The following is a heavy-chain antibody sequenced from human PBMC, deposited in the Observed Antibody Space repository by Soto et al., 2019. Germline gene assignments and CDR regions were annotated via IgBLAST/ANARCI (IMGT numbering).Heavy chain of an antibody. J-gene: IGHJ6*03. CDR2: IYYSGST. D-gene: IGHD6-13*01. V-gene: IGHV4-31*03. CDR3: ARNRDKTGGKKGSSSGYYYYYMDV. CDR1: GGSISSGGYY. Sequence: TSETLSLTCTVSGGSISSGGYYWSWIRQHPGKGLEWIGYIYYSGSTYYNPSLKSRVTISVDTSKNQFSLKLSSVTAADTAVYYCARNRDKTGGKKGSSSGYYYYYMDVWGKGTTVTVSS.